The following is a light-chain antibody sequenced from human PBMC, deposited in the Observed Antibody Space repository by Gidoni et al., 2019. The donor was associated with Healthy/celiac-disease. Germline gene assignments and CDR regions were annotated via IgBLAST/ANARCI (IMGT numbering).Light chain of an antibody. J-gene: IGKJ3*01. Sequence: SPATLSVSPGERATLSCRASQSVSRNLAWYQQKPGQAPRLLIYGASTRATGIPARFSGSGSGTEFTLTISSLQSEDFAVYYCQQYNNWPPIFTFGPXTKVDIK. V-gene: IGKV3-15*01. CDR2: GAS. CDR1: QSVSRN. CDR3: QQYNNWPPIFT.